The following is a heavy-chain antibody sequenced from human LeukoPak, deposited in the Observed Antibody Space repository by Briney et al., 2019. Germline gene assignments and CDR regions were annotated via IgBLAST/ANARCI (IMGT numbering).Heavy chain of an antibody. V-gene: IGHV5-51*01. Sequence: GESLKISCKGSGYSFTSYWIGWVRQMPGKGLEWMGIIYPGDSDTRYSPSFQGQVTISADKSISTAYLQWSSLKASDTAMYYCARSFDQTYYYDSSGLSPPSDYWGQGTLVTVSS. D-gene: IGHD3-22*01. J-gene: IGHJ4*02. CDR1: GYSFTSYW. CDR2: IYPGDSDT. CDR3: ARSFDQTYYYDSSGLSPPSDY.